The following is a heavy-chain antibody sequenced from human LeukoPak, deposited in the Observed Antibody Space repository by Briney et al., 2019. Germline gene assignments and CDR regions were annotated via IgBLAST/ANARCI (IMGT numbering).Heavy chain of an antibody. Sequence: HSGGSLRLSCAVSGFTFSSYTLHWVRQAPGEGLESVAIISFDGSNKYYADSVKGRFTISRDNSKNTLYLQMNSLRAEDTAVYYCARGSNYFDYWGQGTLVTVSS. CDR2: ISFDGSNK. CDR1: GFTFSSYT. V-gene: IGHV3-30*04. CDR3: ARGSNYFDY. J-gene: IGHJ4*02.